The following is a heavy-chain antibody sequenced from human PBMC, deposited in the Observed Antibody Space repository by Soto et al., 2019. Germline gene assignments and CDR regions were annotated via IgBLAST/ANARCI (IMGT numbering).Heavy chain of an antibody. CDR1: GGTFSSYA. V-gene: IGHV1-69*06. D-gene: IGHD3-22*01. CDR3: ARATTRKNLYYYDSSGHQIDI. J-gene: IGHJ3*02. CDR2: IIPIFGTA. Sequence: QVQLVQSGAEVKKPGSSVKVSCKASGGTFSSYAISWVRQAPGQGLEWMGGIIPIFGTANYAQKFQGRVTITADKSTSTAYMELSSLRSEDTAVYYCARATTRKNLYYYDSSGHQIDIWGQGTMVTVSS.